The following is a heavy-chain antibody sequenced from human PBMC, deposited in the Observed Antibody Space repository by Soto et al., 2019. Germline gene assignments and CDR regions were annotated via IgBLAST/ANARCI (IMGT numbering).Heavy chain of an antibody. V-gene: IGHV3-48*02. CDR1: GFTCSSYS. D-gene: IGHD3-22*01. J-gene: IGHJ4*02. CDR2: ISSSHSTI. CDR3: ARGLYYYDSRGYWGY. Sequence: GGSLRLCCAAAGFTCSSYSMNWVRQAPVKELEWVSYISSSHSTIYYADSVKGRFTISRDNAKNSLYLQMNSLRDEDTAVYYCARGLYYYDSRGYWGYWGQGTLVTVSS.